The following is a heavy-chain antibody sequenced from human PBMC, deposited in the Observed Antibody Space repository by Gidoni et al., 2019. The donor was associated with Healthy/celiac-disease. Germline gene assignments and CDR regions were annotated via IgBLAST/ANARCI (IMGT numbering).Heavy chain of an antibody. V-gene: IGHV3-33*01. Sequence: QVQLVESGGGVVQPGRSLRLSCAASGFTFSSYGMHWVRQAPGKGLEWVAVIWYDGSNKYYADSVKGRFTISRDNSKNTLYLQMNSLRAEDTAVYYCARPSGYDLYYYYGMDVWGQGTTVTVSS. CDR2: IWYDGSNK. CDR3: ARPSGYDLYYYYGMDV. J-gene: IGHJ6*02. CDR1: GFTFSSYG. D-gene: IGHD5-12*01.